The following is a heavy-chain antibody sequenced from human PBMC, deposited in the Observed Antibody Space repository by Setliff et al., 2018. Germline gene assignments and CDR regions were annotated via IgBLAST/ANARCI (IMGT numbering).Heavy chain of an antibody. V-gene: IGHV4-34*01. D-gene: IGHD1-1*01. J-gene: IGHJ3*02. CDR3: ARGGGSNGWAFDI. CDR1: GGSFSGYY. Sequence: SETLSLTCAVYGGSFSGYYWTWIRQPPGKGLEWIGEINHSGSTHYNPSLKSRVTISVDTSKNQFSLKLSSVTAADTAVYYCARGGGSNGWAFDIWGQGTMVTVSS. CDR2: INHSGST.